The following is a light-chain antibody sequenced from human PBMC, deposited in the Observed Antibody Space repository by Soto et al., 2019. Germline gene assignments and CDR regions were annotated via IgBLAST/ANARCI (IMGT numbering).Light chain of an antibody. V-gene: IGKV3-20*01. CDR1: QSVSSNF. J-gene: IGKJ5*01. CDR3: QRYGSSPIT. Sequence: EIVLTQSPGTLSLSPGERATLSCRASQSVSSNFLAWYQQKPGQAPRLLIYAASSRDTGIPGRFSGSGSGTGFTLTISRLEPEDFAVYYCQRYGSSPITFGQGTRLEIK. CDR2: AAS.